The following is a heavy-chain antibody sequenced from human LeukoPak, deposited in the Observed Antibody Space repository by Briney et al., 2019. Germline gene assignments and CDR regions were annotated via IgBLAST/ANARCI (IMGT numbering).Heavy chain of an antibody. V-gene: IGHV3-23*01. CDR3: AKDAVTAISYFDY. D-gene: IGHD2-21*02. CDR2: ISGGGGST. CDR1: GITFRSYA. J-gene: IGHJ4*02. Sequence: GGSLRLSCAASGITFRSYAMSWVRQAPGKGLEWVSAISGGGGSTYYADSVKGRFTISRDNSKGTLYLQMNSLRAEDTAVYYCAKDAVTAISYFDYWGQGTLVTVST.